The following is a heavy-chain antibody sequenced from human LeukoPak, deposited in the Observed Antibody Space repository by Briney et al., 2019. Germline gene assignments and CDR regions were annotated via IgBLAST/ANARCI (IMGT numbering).Heavy chain of an antibody. V-gene: IGHV4-34*01. CDR2: INHSGST. D-gene: IGHD5-18*01. CDR1: GGSFSGYY. J-gene: IGHJ6*03. CDR3: ARSARYGNGYYFYYSYMDV. Sequence: SETLSLTCAVYGGSFSGYYWSWIRQPPGKGLEWIGEINHSGSTNYNPSLKSRVTISVGTSKNQFSLKLSSVTAADTAVYYCARSARYGNGYYFYYSYMDVWGKGTTVTVSS.